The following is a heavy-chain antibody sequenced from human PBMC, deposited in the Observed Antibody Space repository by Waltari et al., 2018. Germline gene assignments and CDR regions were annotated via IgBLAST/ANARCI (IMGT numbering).Heavy chain of an antibody. CDR3: ARRPHYYDFWSGYPWAWFDP. J-gene: IGHJ5*02. D-gene: IGHD3-3*01. Sequence: QLQLQESGPGLVKPSETLSLTCTVSGGSISSSSYYWGWLRQPPGKGLEWIGSIYYSGSTYYNPSLKSRVTISVDTSKNQFSLKLSSVTAADTAVYYCARRPHYYDFWSGYPWAWFDPWGQGTLVTVSS. V-gene: IGHV4-39*07. CDR1: GGSISSSSYY. CDR2: IYYSGST.